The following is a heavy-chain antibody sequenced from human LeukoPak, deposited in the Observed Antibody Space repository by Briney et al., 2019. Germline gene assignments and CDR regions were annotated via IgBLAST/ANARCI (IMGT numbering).Heavy chain of an antibody. CDR1: GFTFSSYS. D-gene: IGHD3-3*01. V-gene: IGHV4-39*07. CDR3: ARSSGYYTYYFDY. CDR2: IYYSGST. Sequence: PAGSLRLSCAASGFTFSSYSMNWVRQAPGKGLEWIGSIYYSGSTYYNPSLKSRVTISVDASKNQFSLKLSSVTAADTAVYYCARSSGYYTYYFDYWGQGTLVTVSS. J-gene: IGHJ4*02.